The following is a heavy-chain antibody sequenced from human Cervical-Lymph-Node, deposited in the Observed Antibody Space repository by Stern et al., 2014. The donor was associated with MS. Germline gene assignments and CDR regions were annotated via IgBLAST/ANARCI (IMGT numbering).Heavy chain of an antibody. CDR2: IYYSGRA. J-gene: IGHJ5*02. D-gene: IGHD1-26*01. CDR3: ARDRGVGWFDP. V-gene: IGHV4-61*02. Sequence: QLQLQESGPGLVKPSQTLSLTCTVSGGSISSRTYSWSWIRQPAGKGLEWIGHIYYSGRANYNPSLKSRVTIPIDTPKTQFPLQRSSVTAADTALYYCARDRGVGWFDPWGQGTLVTVSS. CDR1: GGSISSRTYS.